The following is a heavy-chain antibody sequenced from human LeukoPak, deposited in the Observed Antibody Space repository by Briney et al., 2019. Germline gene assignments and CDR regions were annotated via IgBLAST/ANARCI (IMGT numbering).Heavy chain of an antibody. J-gene: IGHJ5*02. CDR1: GGSISSYY. V-gene: IGHV4-59*01. CDR3: AREQLNNWFDP. D-gene: IGHD6-13*01. Sequence: SETLSLTCTASGGSISSYYWSWIRQPPGKGLEWIGYIYYSGSTNYNPSLKSRVTISVDTSKNQFSLKLSSVTAADTAVYYCAREQLNNWFDPWGQGTLVTVSS. CDR2: IYYSGST.